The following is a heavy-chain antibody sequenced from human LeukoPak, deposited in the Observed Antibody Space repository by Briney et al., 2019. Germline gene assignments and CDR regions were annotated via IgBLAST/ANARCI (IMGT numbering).Heavy chain of an antibody. Sequence: PGGSLRLSCAASGFTFSSCWMSWVRQAPGKGLEWVANIKQDGSEKYYVDSVKGRFTISRDNAKNSLYLQMNSLRAEDTAVYYCARGWGAVAVRLDYWGQGTLVTVSS. CDR1: GFTFSSCW. V-gene: IGHV3-7*01. CDR2: IKQDGSEK. CDR3: ARGWGAVAVRLDY. J-gene: IGHJ4*02. D-gene: IGHD6-19*01.